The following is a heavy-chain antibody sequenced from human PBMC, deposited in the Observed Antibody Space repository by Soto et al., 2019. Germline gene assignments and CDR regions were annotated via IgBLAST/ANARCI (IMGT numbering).Heavy chain of an antibody. J-gene: IGHJ4*02. D-gene: IGHD3-3*02. CDR2: TYYRSKWYN. CDR1: GDSVSRNSAA. CDR3: ARVPHHIYTSSIDY. Sequence: SQTLSLTCAISGDSVSRNSAAWNWIRQSPSRGLEWLGRTYYRSKWYNDYAVSVKSRITINPDTSKNQFSLQLNSVTPEDTAVYYCARVPHHIYTSSIDYSCQGLLVTVS. V-gene: IGHV6-1*01.